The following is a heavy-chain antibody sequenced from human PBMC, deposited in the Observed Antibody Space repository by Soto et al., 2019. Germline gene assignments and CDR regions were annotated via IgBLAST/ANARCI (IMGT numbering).Heavy chain of an antibody. J-gene: IGHJ6*02. CDR2: ISNDGSNK. D-gene: IGHD6-6*01. CDR1: GFSFSTYG. Sequence: RGSLRLSCAASGFSFSTYGMHWVRQAPGKGLEWMAVISNDGSNKYYADSVKGRFTISRDNSKDTLFLQMNSLRGEDTAIYYCAKVIRADSTSSNFYYYSGMDVCGHGTTVTVSS. V-gene: IGHV3-30*18. CDR3: AKVIRADSTSSNFYYYSGMDV.